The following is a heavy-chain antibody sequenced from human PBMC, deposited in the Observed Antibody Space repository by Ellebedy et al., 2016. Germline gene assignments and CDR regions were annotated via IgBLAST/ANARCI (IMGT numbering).Heavy chain of an antibody. V-gene: IGHV3-23*01. CDR3: RQGHYFDQ. CDR2: ISGAGYTT. Sequence: GGSLRLSXSASGFILNTYFMSWVRQAPGKGLEWVATISGAGYTTFFADSVKGRFTISRDNSKNTLYLQMNNLRVDDTALYYCRQGHYFDQWGQGALVTVSS. CDR1: GFILNTYF. J-gene: IGHJ4*02.